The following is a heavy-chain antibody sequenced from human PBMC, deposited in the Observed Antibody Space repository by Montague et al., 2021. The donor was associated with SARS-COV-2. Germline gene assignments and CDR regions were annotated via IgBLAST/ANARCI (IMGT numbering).Heavy chain of an antibody. D-gene: IGHD2-15*01. Sequence: SLRLSCAASGFLFSSYEMNWVRQAPGKGLEWVSYISNSGDTKYYADSVKGRFTISRDNAKNSLYLQMSSLRAEDTAMYYCARGVVAAPPVVDYWGRGTLVTVSS. CDR3: ARGVVAAPPVVDY. V-gene: IGHV3-48*03. CDR1: GFLFSSYE. J-gene: IGHJ4*02. CDR2: ISNSGDTK.